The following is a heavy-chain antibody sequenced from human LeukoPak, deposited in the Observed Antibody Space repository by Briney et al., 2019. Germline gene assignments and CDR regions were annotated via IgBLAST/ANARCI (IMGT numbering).Heavy chain of an antibody. CDR1: GFTFRSYA. D-gene: IGHD3-22*01. Sequence: GGSLRLSCAASGFTFRSYAMNWVRQAPGKGLEWVSLLSGNGLIAYYADSVKGRFTISRDNSKNTLYLQMNSLRAEDTAVYYCAKDPRYYYDSSGYYPYYFDYWGQGTLVTVSS. CDR3: AKDPRYYYDSSGYYPYYFDY. J-gene: IGHJ4*02. CDR2: LSGNGLIA. V-gene: IGHV3-23*01.